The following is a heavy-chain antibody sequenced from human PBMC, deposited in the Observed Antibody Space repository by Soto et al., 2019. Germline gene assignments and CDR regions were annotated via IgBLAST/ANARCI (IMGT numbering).Heavy chain of an antibody. V-gene: IGHV4-59*01. D-gene: IGHD2-15*01. CDR1: GGSISSYY. CDR2: IYYIGSN. Sequence: SETLSLTCTVSGGSISSYYWSWIRQPPGKGLEWIGYIYYIGSNNYNHSLKSRVTISVDTSKNQFSLKLSSVTAADMAVYYCARLGADVPAADYYFYYCMDVWGKGTTVTVSS. CDR3: ARLGADVPAADYYFYYCMDV. J-gene: IGHJ6*03.